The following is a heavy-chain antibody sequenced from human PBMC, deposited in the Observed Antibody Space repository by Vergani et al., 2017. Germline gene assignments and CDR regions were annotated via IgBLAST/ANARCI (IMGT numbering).Heavy chain of an antibody. CDR3: ARLYIQLWLWAWFDP. CDR2: ISYDGSNK. CDR1: GFTFSTYA. D-gene: IGHD5-18*01. J-gene: IGHJ5*02. V-gene: IGHV3-30-3*01. Sequence: QVQLVESGGGVVQPGRSLRLSCAASGFTFSTYAMHWVRQAPGKGLEWVAVISYDGSNKYYADSVKGRFTISRDNSKNTLYLQMNSLRAEDTAVYYCARLYIQLWLWAWFDPWGQGTLVTVSS.